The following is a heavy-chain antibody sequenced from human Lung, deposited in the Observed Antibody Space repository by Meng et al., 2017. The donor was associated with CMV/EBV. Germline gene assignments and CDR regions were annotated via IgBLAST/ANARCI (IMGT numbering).Heavy chain of an antibody. D-gene: IGHD3-10*01. CDR3: ARRRGGSGRDC. V-gene: IGHV4-39*01. Sequence: QLQGSGPGPVKPSETLSLTCTVSGGSISSNGYYWDWVRQPPGKGLEWIGAIYHSGSTSYNPSLQSRVTMFVDTSKNQFSLMLTSVTATDTAVYYCARRRGGSGRDCWGQGTLVTVSS. J-gene: IGHJ4*02. CDR1: GGSISSNGYY. CDR2: IYHSGST.